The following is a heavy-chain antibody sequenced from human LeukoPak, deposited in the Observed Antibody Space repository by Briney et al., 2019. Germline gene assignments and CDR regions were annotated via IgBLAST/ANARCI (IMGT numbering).Heavy chain of an antibody. CDR3: ARERRCSSSLKTCGRDV. Sequence: ASVKVSSKPSGYTFIPYGIIWVGQAPGQGLEWMGWISAYNGNTYYAQKLQGRVTMTTDTYTNTAYMELRSQRSDDTAVYYSARERRCSSSLKTCGRDVWGRGTTVTVSS. D-gene: IGHD2-15*01. V-gene: IGHV1-18*01. J-gene: IGHJ6*01. CDR2: ISAYNGNT. CDR1: GYTFIPYG.